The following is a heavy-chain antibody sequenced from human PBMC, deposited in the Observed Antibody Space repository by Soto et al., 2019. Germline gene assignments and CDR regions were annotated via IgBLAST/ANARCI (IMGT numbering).Heavy chain of an antibody. CDR2: ISSRSDI. D-gene: IGHD2-2*02. V-gene: IGHV3-21*01. J-gene: IGHJ6*02. Sequence: LRLSCVGSGFTFSTYSINWVRQAPGKGLEWVSSISSRSDIYYADSVKGRFTISRDNAKNSVSLQMNSLRAEDTAVYYCAREYTAWPLAYGLDVWGQGTTVTV. CDR3: AREYTAWPLAYGLDV. CDR1: GFTFSTYS.